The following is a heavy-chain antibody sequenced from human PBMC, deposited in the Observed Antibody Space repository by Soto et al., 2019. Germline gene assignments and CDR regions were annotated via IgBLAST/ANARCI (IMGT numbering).Heavy chain of an antibody. V-gene: IGHV4-30-2*01. CDR3: ARAGGLGAVAVDY. CDR1: GGSIGSDGYS. Sequence: QLQLQESGSGLVKPSQTLSLTCAVSGGSIGSDGYSWSWIRQPPGKGLEWIGYIYHSGSTYYNPSLKSRVTISVDRSKNQFSLKLSSVTAADTAVYYCARAGGLGAVAVDYWGQGTLVTVSS. CDR2: IYHSGST. D-gene: IGHD6-19*01. J-gene: IGHJ4*02.